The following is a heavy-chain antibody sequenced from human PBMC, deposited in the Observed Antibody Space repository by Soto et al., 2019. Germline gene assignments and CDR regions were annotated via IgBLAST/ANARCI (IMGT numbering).Heavy chain of an antibody. Sequence: SETLSLTCSVSGGSISSSDYYWGWVRQPPGKGLEWIGSISFGVTTYYSPSLRSRLTISIDTSNNQFSLKLSSVTAADTAVYYCATSSVSRLLNHWYFDLWGRGTLVTVSS. J-gene: IGHJ2*01. CDR1: GGSISSSDYY. V-gene: IGHV4-39*01. CDR2: ISFGVTT. CDR3: ATSSVSRLLNHWYFDL.